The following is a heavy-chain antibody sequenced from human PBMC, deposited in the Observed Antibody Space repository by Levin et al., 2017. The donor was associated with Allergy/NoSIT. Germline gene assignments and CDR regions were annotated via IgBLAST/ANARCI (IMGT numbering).Heavy chain of an antibody. D-gene: IGHD3-10*01. CDR3: AGDGWFGDPPYYYMDV. J-gene: IGHJ6*03. V-gene: IGHV3-30-3*01. CDR2: ISYDGSNK. Sequence: GGSLRLSCAASGFTFSSYAMHWVRQAPGKGLEWVAVISYDGSNKYYADSVKGRFTISRDNSKNTLYLQMNSLRAEDTAVYYCAGDGWFGDPPYYYMDVWGKGTTVTVSS. CDR1: GFTFSSYA.